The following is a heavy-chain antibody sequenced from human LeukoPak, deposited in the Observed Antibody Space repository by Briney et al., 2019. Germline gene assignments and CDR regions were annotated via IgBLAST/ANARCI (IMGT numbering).Heavy chain of an antibody. Sequence: SETLSLTCAVCGGSFSGCYWSWIRQPPGKGLEWIGEISHSGSTNYNPSLKSRVTISVDTSKNQFSLKLSSVTAADTAVYYCAAKTYYDFWSGSKGVSYFDYWGQGTLVTVSS. V-gene: IGHV4-34*01. CDR1: GGSFSGCY. CDR3: AAKTYYDFWSGSKGVSYFDY. J-gene: IGHJ4*02. CDR2: ISHSGST. D-gene: IGHD3-3*01.